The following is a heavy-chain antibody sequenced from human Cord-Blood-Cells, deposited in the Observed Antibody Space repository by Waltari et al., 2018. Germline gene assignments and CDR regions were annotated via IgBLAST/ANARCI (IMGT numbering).Heavy chain of an antibody. J-gene: IGHJ6*02. Sequence: QVQLQQWGAGLLKPSETLSLTCAVYGASFSGYYWSWIRQPPGKGLEWIGEINQSGSTNYNPSRKSRVTIAVDTSKNQFSLKLSSVTAADTAVYYWARGWDDFWSGYYPDYYYYYGMDVWGQGTTVTVSS. CDR3: ARGWDDFWSGYYPDYYYYYGMDV. V-gene: IGHV4-34*01. CDR1: GASFSGYY. CDR2: INQSGST. D-gene: IGHD3-3*01.